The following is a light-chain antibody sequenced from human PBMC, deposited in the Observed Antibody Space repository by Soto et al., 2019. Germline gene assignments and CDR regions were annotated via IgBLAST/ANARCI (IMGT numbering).Light chain of an antibody. V-gene: IGKV3-20*01. CDR3: QQYAGSPYT. CDR2: SAS. J-gene: IGKJ2*01. CDR1: QSVSSSY. Sequence: EIVLTQSPGTLSLSPGERATLSCRASQSVSSSYLAWYQQKPGQAPRLLIYSASSRATGIPDRFSGSGSGTDFTLTISSLEPEDFAVYYCQQYAGSPYTFGQGTKLEIK.